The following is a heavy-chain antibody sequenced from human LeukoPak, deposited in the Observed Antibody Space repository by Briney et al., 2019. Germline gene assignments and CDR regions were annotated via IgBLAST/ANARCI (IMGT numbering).Heavy chain of an antibody. CDR3: ARGDRAAEEEEGHYFDY. V-gene: IGHV4-31*03. CDR2: IYYSGST. Sequence: SQNLSLTCTVSGGSISSGGYYWSWIRQHPGKGLEWIGYIYYSGSTYYNPSLKSRVTISVDTSKNQFSLKLSSVTAADTAVYYCARGDRAAEEEEGHYFDYWGQGTLVTVSS. D-gene: IGHD6-13*01. CDR1: GGSISSGGYY. J-gene: IGHJ4*02.